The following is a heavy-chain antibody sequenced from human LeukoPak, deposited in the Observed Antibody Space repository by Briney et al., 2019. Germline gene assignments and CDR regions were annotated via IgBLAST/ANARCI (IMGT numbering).Heavy chain of an antibody. V-gene: IGHV4-38-2*02. CDR2: IYHSGST. D-gene: IGHD2-21*02. J-gene: IGHJ4*02. CDR3: ARERIVVVTAHFDY. Sequence: SETLSLTCTVSGYSISSGYYWGWIRQPPGKGLEWIGSIYHSGSTYYNPSLKSRVTISVDTSKNQFSLKLSSVTAADTVVYYCARERIVVVTAHFDYWGQGTLVTVSS. CDR1: GYSISSGYY.